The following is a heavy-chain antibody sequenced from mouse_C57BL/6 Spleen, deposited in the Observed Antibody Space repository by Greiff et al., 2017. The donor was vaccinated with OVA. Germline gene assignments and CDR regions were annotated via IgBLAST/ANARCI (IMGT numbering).Heavy chain of an antibody. CDR1: GFTFSSYA. D-gene: IGHD1-1*01. CDR2: ISSGGDYI. Sequence: EVQGVESGEGLVKPGGSLKLSCAASGFTFSSYAMSWVRQTPEKRLEWVAYISSGGDYIYYADTVKGRFTISRDNARNTLYLQMSSLKSEDTAMYYCTREDYYGRGFAYWGQGTLVTVSA. V-gene: IGHV5-9-1*02. CDR3: TREDYYGRGFAY. J-gene: IGHJ3*01.